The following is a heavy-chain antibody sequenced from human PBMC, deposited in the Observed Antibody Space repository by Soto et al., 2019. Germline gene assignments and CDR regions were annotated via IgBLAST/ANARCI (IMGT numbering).Heavy chain of an antibody. CDR2: IIPMYGTT. V-gene: IGHV1-69*06. D-gene: IGHD3-9*01. CDR3: SIGIGLRYLDRPFEY. Sequence: QVQLVQSGAEVKKPGYSVKVSCKASGGTFTNYTISWVRQAPGQGLEWMGGIIPMYGTTNHGQKFQGRVTINANKSTTTAHMELSSLRSEDTAVYYCSIGIGLRYLDRPFEYCGQGTLVTVSS. J-gene: IGHJ4*02. CDR1: GGTFTNYT.